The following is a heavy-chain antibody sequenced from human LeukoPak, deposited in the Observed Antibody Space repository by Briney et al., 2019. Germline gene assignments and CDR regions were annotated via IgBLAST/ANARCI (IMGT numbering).Heavy chain of an antibody. CDR2: INPNSGDT. D-gene: IGHD3-3*01. CDR1: GYTFTDYC. V-gene: IGHV1-2*02. CDR3: ASISEVWSGYYTVHHDY. J-gene: IGHJ4*02. Sequence: ASVKVSCKTSGYTFTDYCMHWVRQAPGQGLEWMGRINPNSGDTNYAQKFLGRVTMTRDTSISTAYMELSSLTSDDTAVYYCASISEVWSGYYTVHHDYWGQGTLVTVSS.